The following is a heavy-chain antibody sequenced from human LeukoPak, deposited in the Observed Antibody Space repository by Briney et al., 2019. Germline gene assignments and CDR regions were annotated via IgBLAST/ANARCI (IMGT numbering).Heavy chain of an antibody. Sequence: SETLSLTCAVYGGSFSGYYWSWIRQPPGKGLEWIGEINHSGSTNYNPSLKSRVTISVDTSKNQFSLKLSSVTAADTAVYYCARGLDGDYFSWGQGTMVTVSS. J-gene: IGHJ3*01. CDR2: INHSGST. CDR3: ARGLDGDYFS. CDR1: GGSFSGYY. D-gene: IGHD4-17*01. V-gene: IGHV4-34*01.